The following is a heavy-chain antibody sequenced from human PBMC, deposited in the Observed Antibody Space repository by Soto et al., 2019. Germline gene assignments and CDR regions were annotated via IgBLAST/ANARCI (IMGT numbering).Heavy chain of an antibody. CDR3: ARAIGSSWYFLDAFDI. V-gene: IGHV1-69*13. CDR2: IIPIFGTA. CDR1: GGTFSSYA. Sequence: GPPVKVSCKASGGTFSSYAISWVRQAPGQGLEWMGGIIPIFGTANYAQKFQGRVTITADESTSTAYMELSSLRSEDTAVYYCARAIGSSWYFLDAFDIWGQGAMVTVSS. J-gene: IGHJ3*02. D-gene: IGHD6-13*01.